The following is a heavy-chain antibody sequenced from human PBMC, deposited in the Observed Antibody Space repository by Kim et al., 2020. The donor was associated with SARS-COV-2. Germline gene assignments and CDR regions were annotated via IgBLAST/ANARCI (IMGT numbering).Heavy chain of an antibody. V-gene: IGHV3-21*01. CDR2: ISSSSSYI. J-gene: IGHJ4*02. CDR1: GFTFSSYS. D-gene: IGHD3-10*01. Sequence: GGSLRLSCAASGFTFSSYSMNWVRQAPGKGLEWVSSISSSSSYIYYADSVKGRFTISRDNAKNSLYLQMNSLRAEDTAVYYCARELIRGPYSDYWGQGTLVTVSS. CDR3: ARELIRGPYSDY.